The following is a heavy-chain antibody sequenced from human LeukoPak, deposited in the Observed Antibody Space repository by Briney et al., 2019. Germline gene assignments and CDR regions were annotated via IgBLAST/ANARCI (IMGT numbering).Heavy chain of an antibody. Sequence: SETLSLTCTVSGGSISSSSYYWGWIRQPPGKGLEWIGSIYYSGSTYYNPSLKSRVTISVDTSKNQFSLKLSSVTAADTAVYYCARDQGDNWNYLPAYAFDIWGQGTMVTVSS. D-gene: IGHD1-7*01. V-gene: IGHV4-39*02. CDR1: GGSISSSSYY. CDR3: ARDQGDNWNYLPAYAFDI. CDR2: IYYSGST. J-gene: IGHJ3*02.